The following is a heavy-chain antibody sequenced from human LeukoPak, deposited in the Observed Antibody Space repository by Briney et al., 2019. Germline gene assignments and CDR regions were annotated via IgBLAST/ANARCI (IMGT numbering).Heavy chain of an antibody. Sequence: SETLSLTCDVSGNSISGGYFWGWIRQPPGMGLEWIGSTAHRGNTYYNPSLKGRVSISTDGSKNQFSLSLTSVTAADTATYYCTRVTRNSGWFFDYWGPGTLATVHS. CDR1: GNSISGGYF. J-gene: IGHJ4*02. V-gene: IGHV4-38-2*01. CDR2: TAHRGNT. CDR3: TRVTRNSGWFFDY. D-gene: IGHD6-19*01.